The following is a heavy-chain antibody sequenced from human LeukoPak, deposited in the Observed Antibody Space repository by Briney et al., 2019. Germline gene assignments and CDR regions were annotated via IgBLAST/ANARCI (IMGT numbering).Heavy chain of an antibody. D-gene: IGHD3-10*01. J-gene: IGHJ3*02. Sequence: SETLSLTCAVYGGSFSGYYWSWIRQPPGKGLEWIGEINHSGSTNYNPSLKSRVTISVDTSKNQFSLKLSSVTAADTAVYYCARADYYGSGKPAFDIWGQGTMVTVSS. CDR1: GGSFSGYY. CDR2: INHSGST. CDR3: ARADYYGSGKPAFDI. V-gene: IGHV4-34*01.